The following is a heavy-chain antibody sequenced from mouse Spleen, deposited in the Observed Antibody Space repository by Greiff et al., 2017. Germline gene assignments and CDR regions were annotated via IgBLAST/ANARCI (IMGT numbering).Heavy chain of an antibody. J-gene: IGHJ3*01. CDR2: IDPSDSET. Sequence: QVQLQQPGAELVRPGSSVKLSCKASGYTFTSYWMHWVKQRPIQGLEWIGNIDPSDSETHYNQKFKDKATLTVDKSSSTAYMQLSSLTSEDSAVYYCARDYLTGGFAYWGQGTLVTVSA. D-gene: IGHD4-1*01. CDR3: ARDYLTGGFAY. V-gene: IGHV1-52*01. CDR1: GYTFTSYW.